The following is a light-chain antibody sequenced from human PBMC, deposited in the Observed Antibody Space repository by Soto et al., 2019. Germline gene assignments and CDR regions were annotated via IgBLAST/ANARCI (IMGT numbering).Light chain of an antibody. CDR2: DTR. Sequence: QSVLTQPPSVSAAPGQKVSISCSGSHSNIWNNYVSWYQQFPGAAPKLLIYDTRKRPSWIPDRFSASKSGTSATLVITGLQSGDEAYYYCGTWDSSLSAGRFGGGTKLTVL. CDR1: HSNIWNNY. J-gene: IGLJ2*01. V-gene: IGLV1-51*01. CDR3: GTWDSSLSAGR.